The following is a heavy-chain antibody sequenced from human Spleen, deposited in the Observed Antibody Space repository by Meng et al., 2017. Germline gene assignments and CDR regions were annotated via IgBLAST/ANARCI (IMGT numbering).Heavy chain of an antibody. CDR1: GYTFTGYY. CDR3: AREPLLVVFDGPIAAAGTPPDY. J-gene: IGHJ4*02. CDR2: INPNSGGT. D-gene: IGHD6-13*01. Sequence: ASVKVSCKASGYTFTGYYMHWVRQAPGQGLEWMGWINPNSGGTNYAQKFQGRVTMTRDTSISTAYMELSRLRSDDTAVYYCAREPLLVVFDGPIAAAGTPPDYWGQGTLVTVSS. V-gene: IGHV1-2*02.